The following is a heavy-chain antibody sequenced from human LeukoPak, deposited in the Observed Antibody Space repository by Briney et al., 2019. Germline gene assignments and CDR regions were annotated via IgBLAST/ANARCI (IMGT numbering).Heavy chain of an antibody. D-gene: IGHD6-13*01. V-gene: IGHV1-69*01. CDR1: GGTFSSYA. CDR2: IIPIFGTA. J-gene: IGHJ4*02. Sequence: SVKVSCKASGGTFSSYAISWVRQAPGQGLEWMGGIIPIFGTANYAQKFQGRVTITADESTSTAYMALSSLRSEDTAVYYCAVSKQQLSTGYWGQGTLVTVSS. CDR3: AVSKQQLSTGY.